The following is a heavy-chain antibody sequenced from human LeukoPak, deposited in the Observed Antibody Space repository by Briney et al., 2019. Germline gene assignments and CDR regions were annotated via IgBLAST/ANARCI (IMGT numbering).Heavy chain of an antibody. CDR1: GFTLSSYS. CDR2: ISSRTSYI. CDR3: AREYSSGWGFDY. Sequence: GGSLRLSCAASGFTLSSYSMNWVRQAPGKGLEWVSSISSRTSYINYADSVKGRFSISRDNAKNSLFLQMNSLRAEDTAVYYCAREYSSGWGFDYWGQGTLVTVSS. J-gene: IGHJ4*02. V-gene: IGHV3-21*01. D-gene: IGHD6-19*01.